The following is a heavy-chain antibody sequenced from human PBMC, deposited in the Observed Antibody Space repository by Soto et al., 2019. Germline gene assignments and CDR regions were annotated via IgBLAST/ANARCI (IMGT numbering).Heavy chain of an antibody. V-gene: IGHV3-13*01. Sequence: GGSLRLSCAASGFTFSSYDMHWVRQATGKGLEWVSAIGTAGDTYYPGSVKGRFTISRENAKNSLYLQMNSLRAEDTAVYYCARGRGSGSYYWEGYYYGMDVWGQGTTVTVSS. D-gene: IGHD3-10*01. CDR2: IGTAGDT. CDR3: ARGRGSGSYYWEGYYYGMDV. J-gene: IGHJ6*02. CDR1: GFTFSSYD.